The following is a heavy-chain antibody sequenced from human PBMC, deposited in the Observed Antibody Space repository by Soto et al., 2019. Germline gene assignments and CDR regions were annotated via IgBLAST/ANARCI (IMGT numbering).Heavy chain of an antibody. J-gene: IGHJ4*02. D-gene: IGHD2-21*01. CDR2: INHSGST. V-gene: IGHV4-34*01. CDR1: GGSFSGYY. Sequence: SETLSLTCAVYGGSFSGYYWSWIRQPPGKGLEWIGEINHSGSTNYNPSLKSRVTISVDTSKNQFSLKLSSVTAADTAVYYCARGLAVALFRYWGQGTLVTVSS. CDR3: ARGLAVALFRY.